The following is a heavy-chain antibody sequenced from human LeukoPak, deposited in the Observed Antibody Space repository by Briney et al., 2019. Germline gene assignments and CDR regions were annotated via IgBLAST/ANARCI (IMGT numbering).Heavy chain of an antibody. V-gene: IGHV4-39*07. CDR3: ARDSGDLAAAGPLPDY. D-gene: IGHD6-13*01. CDR2: IYYSGST. CDR1: GGSISSSSYY. Sequence: SETLSLTCTVSGGSISSSSYYWGWIRQPPGKGLEWIGSIYYSGSTYYNPSLKSRVTISVDTSKNQFSLKLSSVTAADTAVYYCARDSGDLAAAGPLPDYWGQGTLVTVSS. J-gene: IGHJ4*02.